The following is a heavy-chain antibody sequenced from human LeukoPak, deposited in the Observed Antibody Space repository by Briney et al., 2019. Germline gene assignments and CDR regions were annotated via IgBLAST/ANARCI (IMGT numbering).Heavy chain of an antibody. CDR2: MWYDGSKD. Sequence: GGSLRLSCAASGFSFSTYGIHWVRQAPGKGLEWVAVMWYDGSKDYYADSVKGRFTISRDTSKNTLHLQMNNLRAEDTAVYYCAKDRETYEYTFDYWGQGTLVTVSS. J-gene: IGHJ4*02. CDR3: AKDRETYEYTFDY. V-gene: IGHV3-33*06. D-gene: IGHD6-6*01. CDR1: GFSFSTYG.